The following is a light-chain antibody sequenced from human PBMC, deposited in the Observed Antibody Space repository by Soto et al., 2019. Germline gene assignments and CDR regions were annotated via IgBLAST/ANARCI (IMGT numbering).Light chain of an antibody. CDR2: DVS. J-gene: IGLJ2*01. V-gene: IGLV2-14*03. CDR3: SSSRSTNTRV. Sequence: QSALTQPASVSGSPGQSLTISCTGASSDVGGYNYVSWYQHHPGKAPKLMIYDVSNRPSGVSNRFSGSKSGNTASLTISGLQAEDEADYYCSSSRSTNTRVFGVGTKLTVL. CDR1: SSDVGGYNY.